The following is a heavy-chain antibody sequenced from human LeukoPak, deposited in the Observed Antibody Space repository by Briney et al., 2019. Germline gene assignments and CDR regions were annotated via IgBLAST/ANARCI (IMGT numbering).Heavy chain of an antibody. CDR3: TTPYNNFNSYYYGMDV. D-gene: IGHD4-11*01. CDR1: GFTFSNAW. V-gene: IGHV3-15*01. J-gene: IGHJ6*02. Sequence: NPGGSLRLSCAASGFTFSNAWMSWVRQAPGKGLEWVGRIKSKTDGGTTDYAAPVKGRFTISRDDSKNTLYLQMNSLKTEDTAVYYCTTPYNNFNSYYYGMDVWGQGATVTVSS. CDR2: IKSKTDGGTT.